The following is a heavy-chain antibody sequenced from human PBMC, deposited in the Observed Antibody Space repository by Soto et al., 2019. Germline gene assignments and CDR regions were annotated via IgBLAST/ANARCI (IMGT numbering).Heavy chain of an antibody. J-gene: IGHJ6*02. V-gene: IGHV3-23*01. Sequence: DVQLLESGEHLVQPGGSLRLSCAASGFTFSSYAMSWVRQAPGKGLEWVSSVSAGGDMTYYSDSVKGRFTISRDNSNNALFLQMNSLRIEDTALYYCARGDRGGSGSPASYYYSGLDVWGQGTTVTVS. D-gene: IGHD3-10*01. CDR3: ARGDRGGSGSPASYYYSGLDV. CDR2: VSAGGDMT. CDR1: GFTFSSYA.